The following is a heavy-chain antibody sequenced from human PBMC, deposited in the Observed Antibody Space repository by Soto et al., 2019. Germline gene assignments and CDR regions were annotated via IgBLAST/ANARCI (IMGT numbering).Heavy chain of an antibody. D-gene: IGHD3-3*01. CDR1: GGSISSYY. V-gene: IGHV4-59*01. CDR3: ARTISGYDFWSGYSNRGNYYYYYYMDV. J-gene: IGHJ6*03. Sequence: SETLSLTCTVSGGSISSYYWSWIRQPPGKGLEWIGYIYYSGSTNYNPSLKSRVTISVDTSKSQFSLKLSSVTAADTAVYYCARTISGYDFWSGYSNRGNYYYYYYMDVWGKGTTVTVSS. CDR2: IYYSGST.